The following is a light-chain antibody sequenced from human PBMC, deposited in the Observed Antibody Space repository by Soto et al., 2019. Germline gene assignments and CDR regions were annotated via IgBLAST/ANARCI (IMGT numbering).Light chain of an antibody. V-gene: IGLV2-14*01. CDR3: SSYSSTSTLYV. J-gene: IGLJ1*01. Sequence: LTQPASVSGSPGQSIPISCIGTSSDIGAYNYVSWYQQHPGKVPKLMIYEVTNRPSGLSNRFSGSKSGNTASLTISELQAEDEAEYFCSSYSSTSTLYVFGTGTKVT. CDR1: SSDIGAYNY. CDR2: EVT.